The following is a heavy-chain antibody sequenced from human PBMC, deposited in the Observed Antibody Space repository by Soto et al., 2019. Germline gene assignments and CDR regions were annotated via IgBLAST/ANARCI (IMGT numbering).Heavy chain of an antibody. Sequence: SETLSLTCTVSGGSISSSSYYWGWIRQPPGKGLEWIGYIYYSGSTYYNPSLKSRVTISVDTSKNQFSLKLSSVTAADTAVYYCARDRTDYGDSYYFDYWGQGTLVTVSS. D-gene: IGHD4-17*01. CDR1: GGSISSSSYY. V-gene: IGHV4-30-4*08. J-gene: IGHJ4*02. CDR3: ARDRTDYGDSYYFDY. CDR2: IYYSGST.